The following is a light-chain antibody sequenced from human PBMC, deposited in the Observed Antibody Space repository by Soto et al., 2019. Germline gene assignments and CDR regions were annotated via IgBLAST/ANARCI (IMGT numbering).Light chain of an antibody. V-gene: IGKV3-15*01. CDR1: QSVSSN. Sequence: EIVMTQSPATLSVSPGERATLSCRASQSVSSNLAWHQQTPGQAPRLLIYGASARATGIPARFSGSGSGTGFTLTISSLQSEDFAVDYCQQYNNWPRTFGQGTKV. CDR2: GAS. J-gene: IGKJ1*01. CDR3: QQYNNWPRT.